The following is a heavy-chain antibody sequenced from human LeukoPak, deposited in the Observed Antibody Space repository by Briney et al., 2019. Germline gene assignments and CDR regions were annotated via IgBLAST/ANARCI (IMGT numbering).Heavy chain of an antibody. CDR3: AREDGGTHSSDY. D-gene: IGHD4-23*01. CDR2: ISHSGNT. CDR1: GYSISSGYF. V-gene: IGHV4-38-2*02. J-gene: IGHJ4*02. Sequence: SETLSLTCSVSGYSISSGYFWAWIRQPPGKGLEWIGSISHSGNTYYTPSLKSRVTISADTSRNQFSLELRSVTAADTALYYCAREDGGTHSSDYWGQGTLVIVSS.